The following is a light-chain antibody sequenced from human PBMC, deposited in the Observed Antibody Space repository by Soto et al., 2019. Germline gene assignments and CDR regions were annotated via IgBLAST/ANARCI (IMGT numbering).Light chain of an antibody. CDR1: QSVSSS. CDR3: QQYIDWTPGT. J-gene: IGKJ1*01. CDR2: DTS. V-gene: IGKV3-15*01. Sequence: EIVVTQSPATLSVSPGERVTLSCRASQSVSSSLAWYQQRPGQAPRLLIYDTSTRAAGISARFSGSGSGTEFTLTIGSLQSEDFAVYNCQQYIDWTPGTFGQGTAVEIK.